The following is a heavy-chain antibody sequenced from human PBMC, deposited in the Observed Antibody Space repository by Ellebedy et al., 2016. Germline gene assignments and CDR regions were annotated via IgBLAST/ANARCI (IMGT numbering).Heavy chain of an antibody. CDR3: ARGLRVWFYQDPFDY. CDR1: GFTFSSYA. CDR2: ISYDGSNK. V-gene: IGHV3-30-3*01. Sequence: GESLKISCAASGFTFSSYAMHWVRQAPGKGLEWVAVISYDGSNKYYADSVKGRFTISRDNSKNTLYLQMNSLRAEDTAVYYCARGLRVWFYQDPFDYWGQGTLVTVSS. D-gene: IGHD2-8*01. J-gene: IGHJ4*02.